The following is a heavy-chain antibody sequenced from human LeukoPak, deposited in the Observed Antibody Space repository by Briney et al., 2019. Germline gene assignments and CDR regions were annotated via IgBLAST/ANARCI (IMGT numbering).Heavy chain of an antibody. V-gene: IGHV1-24*01. CDR2: FDPEDGET. CDR1: GYTFTGYY. J-gene: IGHJ6*03. Sequence: ASVKVSCKASGYTFTGYYMHWVRQAPGKGLEWMGGFDPEDGETIYAQKFQGRVTITADESTSTAYMELSSLRSEDTAVHYCARGVVVVSYYYYYYMDVWGKGTTVTISS. D-gene: IGHD3-22*01. CDR3: ARGVVVVSYYYYYYMDV.